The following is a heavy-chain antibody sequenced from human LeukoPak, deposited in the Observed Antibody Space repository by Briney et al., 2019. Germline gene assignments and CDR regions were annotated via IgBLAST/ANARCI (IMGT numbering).Heavy chain of an antibody. Sequence: GGSLRLSCAASGFTFSSYSMNWVRQAPGKGLEWVSSISSSSYIYYADSVKGRFPISRDNAKNSLYLQMNSLRAEDTAVYYCAGIKYSSSCFDYWGQGTLVTVSS. CDR2: ISSSSYI. CDR3: AGIKYSSSCFDY. D-gene: IGHD6-13*01. J-gene: IGHJ4*02. CDR1: GFTFSSYS. V-gene: IGHV3-21*01.